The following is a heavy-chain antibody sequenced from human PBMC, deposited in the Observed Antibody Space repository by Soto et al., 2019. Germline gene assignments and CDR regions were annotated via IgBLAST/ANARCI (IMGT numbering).Heavy chain of an antibody. D-gene: IGHD1-26*01. CDR3: ARGRGGSGSLHAFDS. J-gene: IGHJ3*02. V-gene: IGHV4-39*01. CDR2: IYYSGST. Sequence: QLQLQESGPGLVKRSETLSLTCTVSGGSISSSSYYWGWIRQPPGNGLQWIGSIYYSGSTYYNPSLKSRVTISVDTSKNQFSLKLSSVTAADTAVYYCARGRGGSGSLHAFDSWGQGTMVTVSS. CDR1: GGSISSSSYY.